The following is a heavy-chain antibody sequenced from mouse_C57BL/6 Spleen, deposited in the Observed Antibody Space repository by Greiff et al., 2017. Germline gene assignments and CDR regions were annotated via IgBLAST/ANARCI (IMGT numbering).Heavy chain of an antibody. CDR1: GYTFTDYN. V-gene: IGHV1-22*01. D-gene: IGHD2-4*01. J-gene: IGHJ3*01. CDR2: INPNNGGT. Sequence: VQLQQSGPELVKPGASVKMSCKASGYTFTDYNMHWVKQSHGKSLEWIGYINPNNGGTSYNQKFKGKATLTVNKSSSTAYMELRSLTSEDSAVYYCARTDYDGDGFAYWGQGTLVTVSA. CDR3: ARTDYDGDGFAY.